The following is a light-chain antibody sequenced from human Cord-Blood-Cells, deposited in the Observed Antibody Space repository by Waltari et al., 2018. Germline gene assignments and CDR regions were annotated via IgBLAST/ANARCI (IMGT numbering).Light chain of an antibody. J-gene: IGLJ1*01. Sequence: SALTQPRSVSGSPGQSVTISCTGTSSDVGGYNYVSWYQQHPGKAPKLMIYDVSKRPSGGPDRFSGSKSGNTASLTISGLQAEDEADYYCCSYAGSYVFGTGTKVTVL. CDR2: DVS. CDR3: CSYAGSYV. V-gene: IGLV2-11*01. CDR1: SSDVGGYNY.